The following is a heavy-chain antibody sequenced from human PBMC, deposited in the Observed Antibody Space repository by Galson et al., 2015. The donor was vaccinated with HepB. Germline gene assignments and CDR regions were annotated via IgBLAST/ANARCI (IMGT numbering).Heavy chain of an antibody. CDR1: GASISGYY. D-gene: IGHD3-22*01. Sequence: QVQLQESGPGLVRPSETLSLPCTVSGASISGYYWSWIRQPPGKGLEWIGYIDDSGTTTYSPSLKRRVTIALETSKNQFSLRLSSVTAADTAVYYCARLGMRSGYYPIDYWGQGTLVTVSS. J-gene: IGHJ4*02. V-gene: IGHV4-59*08. CDR3: ARLGMRSGYYPIDY. CDR2: IDDSGTT.